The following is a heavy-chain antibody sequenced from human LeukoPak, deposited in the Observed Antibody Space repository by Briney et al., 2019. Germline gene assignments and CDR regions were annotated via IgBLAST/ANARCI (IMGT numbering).Heavy chain of an antibody. CDR2: INPNSGGT. CDR3: ARAPWGILTGSDFDY. CDR1: GYTFTGYY. D-gene: IGHD3-9*01. J-gene: IGHJ4*02. Sequence: ASVKVSCTASGYTFTGYYMHWVRQAPGQGLEWMGWINPNSGGTNYAQKFQGRVTMTRDTSISTAYMELSRLRSDDTAVYYCARAPWGILTGSDFDYWGQGTLVTVSS. V-gene: IGHV1-2*02.